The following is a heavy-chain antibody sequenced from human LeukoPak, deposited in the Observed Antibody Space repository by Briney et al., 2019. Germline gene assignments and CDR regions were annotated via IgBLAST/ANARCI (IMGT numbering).Heavy chain of an antibody. CDR2: MYYRGST. CDR1: GGSFSGYY. V-gene: IGHV4-34*01. J-gene: IGHJ4*02. Sequence: SETLSLTCAVYGGSFSGYYWSWIRQPPGKGLEWIGSMYYRGSTDYSPSLKSRVTVSVDTTKNQFSLKLSSVTAADTAVYYCARLISPRRIAVADSFDYWGQGTLVTISS. CDR3: ARLISPRRIAVADSFDY. D-gene: IGHD6-19*01.